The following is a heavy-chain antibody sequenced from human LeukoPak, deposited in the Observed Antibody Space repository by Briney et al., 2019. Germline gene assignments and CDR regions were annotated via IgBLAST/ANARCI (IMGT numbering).Heavy chain of an antibody. Sequence: PSGTLSLTCTVSGGSISSGGYYWSWIRQHPGKGLEWIGYIYYSGSTYYNPSLKSRVTISVDTSKNQFSLKLSSVTAADTAVYYCARVWSSGYSDYWGQGTLVTVSS. J-gene: IGHJ4*02. CDR1: GGSISSGGYY. CDR3: ARVWSSGYSDY. V-gene: IGHV4-31*03. D-gene: IGHD3-22*01. CDR2: IYYSGST.